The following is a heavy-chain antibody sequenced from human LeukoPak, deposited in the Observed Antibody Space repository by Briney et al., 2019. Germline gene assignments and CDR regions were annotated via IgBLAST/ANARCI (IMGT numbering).Heavy chain of an antibody. V-gene: IGHV4-31*03. J-gene: IGHJ3*02. CDR3: ARDPVGYGDPADI. CDR1: GGSISSGGYY. Sequence: SEALSLTCTVSGGSISSGGYYWSWIRQHPGKGLEWIGYIYYSGSTYYNPSLKSRVTISVDTSKNQFSLKLSSVTAADTAVYYCARDPVGYGDPADIWGQGTMVTVSS. CDR2: IYYSGST. D-gene: IGHD4-17*01.